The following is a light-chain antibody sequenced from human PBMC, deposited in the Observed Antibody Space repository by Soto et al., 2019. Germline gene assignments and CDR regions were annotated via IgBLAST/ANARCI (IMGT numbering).Light chain of an antibody. J-gene: IGKJ1*01. CDR2: DAS. V-gene: IGKV3-11*01. CDR1: QSVGSY. Sequence: EIVLTQSPGTLSLSPGERATLSCRASQSVGSYLAWYQQKPGQAPRLLIYDASNRATGIPARFSGSGSGTDFTLTISGLEPEDFAVYYCQQRSNWPKTFGQGTKVDIK. CDR3: QQRSNWPKT.